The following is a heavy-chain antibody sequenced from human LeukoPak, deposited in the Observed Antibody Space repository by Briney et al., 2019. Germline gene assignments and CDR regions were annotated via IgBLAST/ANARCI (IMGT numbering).Heavy chain of an antibody. J-gene: IGHJ4*02. D-gene: IGHD3-22*01. CDR2: ISGSGGST. V-gene: IGHV3-23*01. CDR3: AKVDDSSGYWTSPFDY. Sequence: GGSLRLSCAASGFTFSSYAMSWVRQAPGKGLEWVSAISGSGGSTYYADSVKGRFTISRDNSKNTLYLQMNSLRAEDTAVYYCAKVDDSSGYWTSPFDYWGQGTLVTVSS. CDR1: GFTFSSYA.